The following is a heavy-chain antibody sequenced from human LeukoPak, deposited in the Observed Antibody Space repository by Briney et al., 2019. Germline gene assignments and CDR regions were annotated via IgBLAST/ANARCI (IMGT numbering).Heavy chain of an antibody. CDR1: GGSISSYY. J-gene: IGHJ4*02. Sequence: SETLSLTCTVSGGSISSYYWSWIWQPPGKGLEWIGYIYYSGSTNYNPSLKSRVTISVDTSKNQFSLKLSSVTAADTAVYYCARCDYSNYFAPSYYFDYWGQGTLVTVSS. CDR3: ARCDYSNYFAPSYYFDY. CDR2: IYYSGST. D-gene: IGHD4-11*01. V-gene: IGHV4-59*01.